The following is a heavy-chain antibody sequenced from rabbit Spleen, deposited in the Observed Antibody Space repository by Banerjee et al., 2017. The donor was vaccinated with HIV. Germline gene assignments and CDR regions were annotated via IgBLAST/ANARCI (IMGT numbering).Heavy chain of an antibody. Sequence: QEQLVESGGGLVQPEGSLTLTCTASGFSFSNSYYMCWVRQAPGKGLEWIGCIYTGDDSTYYATWAKGRFTITRSTSLNTVTLQMTSLTGADTATYFCARDLAAWNSGSYAFNLWGQGTLVT. CDR1: GFSFSNSYY. CDR3: ARDLAAWNSGSYAFNL. D-gene: IGHD1-1*01. CDR2: IYTGDDST. V-gene: IGHV1S47*01. J-gene: IGHJ4*01.